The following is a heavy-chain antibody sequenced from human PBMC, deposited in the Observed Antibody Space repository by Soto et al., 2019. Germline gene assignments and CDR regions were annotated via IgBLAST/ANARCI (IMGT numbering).Heavy chain of an antibody. CDR2: ISAYNGNA. J-gene: IGHJ6*02. D-gene: IGHD2-2*01. CDR3: ARVRCSSARCYLSDYYYYGMDV. CDR1: GYTFTNYG. Sequence: ASVKVSCKASGYTFTNYGISWVRQAPGQGLEWMGWISAYNGNANYAQKLQGRVTMTTDTSTSTAYMELSSLRSDDTAVYYCARVRCSSARCYLSDYYYYGMDVWGQGAAVTDS. V-gene: IGHV1-18*01.